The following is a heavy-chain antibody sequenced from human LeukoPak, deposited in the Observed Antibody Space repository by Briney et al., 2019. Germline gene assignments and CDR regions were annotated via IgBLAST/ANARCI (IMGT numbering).Heavy chain of an antibody. Sequence: KPSETLSLTCTVSGGSISSYYWSWIRQPPGKGLEWIGYIYYSGSANYNPSLKSRVTISVDTSKNQFSLKLSSVTAADTAVYYWARGVGDYVAFDIWGQGTMVTVSS. D-gene: IGHD4-17*01. CDR3: ARGVGDYVAFDI. J-gene: IGHJ3*02. V-gene: IGHV4-59*01. CDR2: IYYSGSA. CDR1: GGSISSYY.